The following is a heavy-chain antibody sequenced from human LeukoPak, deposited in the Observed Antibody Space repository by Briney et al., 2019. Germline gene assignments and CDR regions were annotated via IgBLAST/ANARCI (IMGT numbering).Heavy chain of an antibody. Sequence: SVKVSCKASGGTFSSYAISWVRQAPGQGLEWMGGIIPIFGTANYAQKFQGRVTITTDESTSTAYMELSSLRSEDTAVYYCAGVILVSLGAWFDPWGQGTLVTVSS. D-gene: IGHD3-10*01. CDR3: AGVILVSLGAWFDP. CDR2: IIPIFGTA. V-gene: IGHV1-69*05. J-gene: IGHJ5*02. CDR1: GGTFSSYA.